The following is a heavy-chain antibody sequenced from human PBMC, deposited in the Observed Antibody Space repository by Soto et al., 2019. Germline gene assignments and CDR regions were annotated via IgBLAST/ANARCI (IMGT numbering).Heavy chain of an antibody. CDR1: GGSFNDFY. CDR3: ARRGRYGGRSYTG. Sequence: QMHIQQWGAGLLKPSETLSLTCAVSGGSFNDFYWNWVRQPPGEGLEWIGEFNHAGGTDYNPSLKSRVTISEDRSKNQLSLRLKSVTAADTATYYCARRGRYGGRSYTGWGQGTLVTVS. J-gene: IGHJ4*02. D-gene: IGHD1-26*01. V-gene: IGHV4-34*02. CDR2: FNHAGGT.